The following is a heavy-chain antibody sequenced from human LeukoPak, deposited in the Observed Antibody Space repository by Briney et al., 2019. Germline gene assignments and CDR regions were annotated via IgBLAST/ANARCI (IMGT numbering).Heavy chain of an antibody. CDR1: GGTFSSNTYY. CDR3: ARRGIILGATTDDY. V-gene: IGHV4-39*01. D-gene: IGHD1-26*01. Sequence: PSETLSLTCTVSGGTFSSNTYYWVWLRQPPGKGLEWIGSIYYSGRTYYNPSLKSRVTISVDTSKNQFSLKLSSVTAADTAVYYCARRGIILGATTDDYWGQGTLVTVSS. CDR2: IYYSGRT. J-gene: IGHJ4*02.